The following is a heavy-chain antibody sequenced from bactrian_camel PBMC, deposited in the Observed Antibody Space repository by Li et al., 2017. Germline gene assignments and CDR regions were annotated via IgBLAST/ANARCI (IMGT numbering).Heavy chain of an antibody. CDR2: ISSDGGST. D-gene: IGHD6*01. CDR3: AADSSSWYHYYY. V-gene: IGHV3S40*01. Sequence: VQLVESGGGLVQPGGSLRLSCATSGFAFSAFDMSWVRQAPGKGIEWVSGISSDGGSTYYVEPVKGRFTISRDNAKNTLYLQLNSLKSDDTAMYFCAADSSSWYHYYYWGRGTQVTVS. CDR1: GFAFSAFD. J-gene: IGHJ4*01.